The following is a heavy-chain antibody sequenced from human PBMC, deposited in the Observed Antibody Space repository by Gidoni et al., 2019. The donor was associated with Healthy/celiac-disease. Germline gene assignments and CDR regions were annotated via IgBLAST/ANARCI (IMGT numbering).Heavy chain of an antibody. V-gene: IGHV4-59*08. J-gene: IGHJ6*03. CDR1: GGSISSYY. CDR3: ASLHYYDYYMDV. CDR2: IYYSGST. Sequence: QVQLQESGPGLVKPSETLSLTCTVSGGSISSYYWSWIRQPPGKGLEWIGYIYYSGSTNYNPSLKSRVTISVDTSKNQFSLKLSSVTAADTAVYYCASLHYYDYYMDVWGKGTTVTVSS.